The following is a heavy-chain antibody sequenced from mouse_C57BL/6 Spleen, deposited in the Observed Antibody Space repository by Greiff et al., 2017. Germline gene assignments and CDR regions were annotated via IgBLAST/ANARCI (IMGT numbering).Heavy chain of an antibody. J-gene: IGHJ2*01. CDR2: INPSSGYT. V-gene: IGHV1-7*01. CDR1: GYTFTSYW. Sequence: VQRVESGAELAKPGASVKLSCKASGYTFTSYWMHWVKQRPGQGLEWIGYINPSSGYTKYNQKFKDKATLTADKSSSTAYMQLSSLTYEDSAVYYCARYSNYEEVLDYFDYWGQGTTLTVSS. D-gene: IGHD2-5*01. CDR3: ARYSNYEEVLDYFDY.